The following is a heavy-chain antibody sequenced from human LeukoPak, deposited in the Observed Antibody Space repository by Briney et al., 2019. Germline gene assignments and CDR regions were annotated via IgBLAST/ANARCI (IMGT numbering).Heavy chain of an antibody. CDR1: GFTFSSYS. Sequence: GGSLRLSCAASGFTFSSYSMNWVRQAPGKGLEWVSSISSSSSYIYYADSVKGRFTISRDNAKNSLYLQMNSLRAEDTAVYYCARAPTITMVRGVINDAFDIWGQGTTVTVSS. D-gene: IGHD3-10*01. V-gene: IGHV3-21*01. CDR2: ISSSSSYI. CDR3: ARAPTITMVRGVINDAFDI. J-gene: IGHJ3*02.